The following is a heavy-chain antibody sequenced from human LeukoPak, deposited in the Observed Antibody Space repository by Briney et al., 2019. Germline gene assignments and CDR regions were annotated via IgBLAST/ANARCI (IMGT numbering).Heavy chain of an antibody. CDR3: AKYTSLRFLEWMGDRFDY. CDR2: ISGSGGST. D-gene: IGHD3-3*01. Sequence: GGSLRLSCAASGFTFSSYAMSWVRQAPGQGLEWVSAISGSGGSTYYADSVKGRFTISRDNSKNTLYLQMNSLRAEDTAVYYCAKYTSLRFLEWMGDRFDYWGQGTLVTVSS. J-gene: IGHJ4*02. CDR1: GFTFSSYA. V-gene: IGHV3-23*01.